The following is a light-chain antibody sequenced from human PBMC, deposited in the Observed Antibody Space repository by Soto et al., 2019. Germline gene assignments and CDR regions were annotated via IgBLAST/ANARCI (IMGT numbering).Light chain of an antibody. CDR3: QQYRYSPLT. V-gene: IGKV3-20*01. J-gene: IGKJ5*01. CDR1: QSVSNNY. Sequence: SFFAQSPGSRSLCPVERATVSCMASQSVSNNYLAWYQQKHGQAPRILIYGASNRATGIPDRFSGSGSGTDLPLTIDGLEPEASAAYYRQQYRYSPLTFGQGTRLEIK. CDR2: GAS.